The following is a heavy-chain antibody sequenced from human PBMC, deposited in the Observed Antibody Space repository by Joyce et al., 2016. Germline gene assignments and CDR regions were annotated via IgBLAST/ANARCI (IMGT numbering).Heavy chain of an antibody. D-gene: IGHD1-14*01. Sequence: EVQLVESGGNLDQPGGFLRLSCAASGFTFTSYWMTWVREAPGNGLEWIASIKEDGSVKQYVDAVKGRFTISRDNAKNSVYLQMNSLRVEDTAVYYCGRGITMDVWGQGTTVTVSS. J-gene: IGHJ6*02. CDR3: GRGITMDV. CDR1: GFTFTSYW. V-gene: IGHV3-7*01. CDR2: IKEDGSVK.